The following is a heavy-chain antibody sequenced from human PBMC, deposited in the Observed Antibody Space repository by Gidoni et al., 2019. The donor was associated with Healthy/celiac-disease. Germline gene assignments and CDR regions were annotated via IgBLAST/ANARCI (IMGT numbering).Heavy chain of an antibody. CDR2: IYSGGST. Sequence: EVQLVESGGGLIQPGGSLRLSCAASGFTVRSNYMSWVRQAPGKGLEWVSVIYSGGSTYYADSVKGRFTISRDNSKNTLYLQMNSLRAEDTAVYYCGCIITYNRIVGATIFDYWGQGTLVTVSS. D-gene: IGHD1-26*01. V-gene: IGHV3-53*01. CDR1: GFTVRSNY. CDR3: GCIITYNRIVGATIFDY. J-gene: IGHJ4*02.